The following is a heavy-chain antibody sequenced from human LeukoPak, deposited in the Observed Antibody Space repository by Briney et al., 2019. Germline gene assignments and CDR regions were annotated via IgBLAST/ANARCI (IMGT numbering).Heavy chain of an antibody. J-gene: IGHJ5*02. V-gene: IGHV3-23*01. CDR3: AKRTSVRTSWFEH. CDR1: GFTLSNHA. D-gene: IGHD3-10*01. Sequence: GGSLRLSCAASGFTLSNHAMSWVRQAPGQGLEWVTDISGSGEITHYADSVKGRFTISRDNSKNTLYLQMNSLRADDTAVYHCAKRTSVRTSWFEHWGQGTLVTVSS. CDR2: ISGSGEIT.